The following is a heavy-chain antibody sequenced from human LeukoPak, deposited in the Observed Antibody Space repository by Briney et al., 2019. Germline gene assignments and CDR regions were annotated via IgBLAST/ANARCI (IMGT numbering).Heavy chain of an antibody. CDR1: GGSLSSGSYY. V-gene: IGHV4-61*01. Sequence: PSETLSLTCTVSGGSLSSGSYYWSWIRQPPGKGREWIGDIYYSGSTNYNPSLKSRVTLSVHTSKNQFSLKLSSVTAADTAVYYCARVYYDSSGYDRWFDPWGQGTLVTVSS. J-gene: IGHJ5*02. CDR2: IYYSGST. D-gene: IGHD3-22*01. CDR3: ARVYYDSSGYDRWFDP.